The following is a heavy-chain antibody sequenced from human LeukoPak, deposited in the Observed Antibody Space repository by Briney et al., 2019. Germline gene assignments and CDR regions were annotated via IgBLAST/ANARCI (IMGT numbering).Heavy chain of an antibody. V-gene: IGHV1-3*01. CDR3: ARDHGKDAPMDV. J-gene: IGHJ6*02. Sequence: ASVEVSCKASGYTFTSYAMHWVRQAPGQRLEWMGWINAGNGNTKYSQKFQGRVTITRDTSASTAYMELSSLRSEDTAVYYCARDHGKDAPMDVWGQGTTVTVSS. CDR1: GYTFTSYA. CDR2: INAGNGNT.